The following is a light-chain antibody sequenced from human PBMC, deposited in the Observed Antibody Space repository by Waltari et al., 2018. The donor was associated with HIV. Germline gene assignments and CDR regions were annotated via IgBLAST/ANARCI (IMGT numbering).Light chain of an antibody. J-gene: IGKJ5*01. CDR3: QLYGSSPPIT. CDR2: GAS. V-gene: IGKV3-15*01. CDR1: QSVNTK. Sequence: IVMTQSPVTLSVSPGERVTLSCRASQSVNTKLAWYQQNPGQAPRLLIFGASTRATGVPARFSGSGSGTEFTLTISRLEPEDFAVYYCQLYGSSPPITFGQGTRLEIK.